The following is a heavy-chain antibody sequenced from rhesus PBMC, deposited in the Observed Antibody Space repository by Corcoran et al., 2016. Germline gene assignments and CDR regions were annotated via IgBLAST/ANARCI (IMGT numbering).Heavy chain of an antibody. CDR2: IYGSGGGT. J-gene: IGHJ4*01. Sequence: QVQLQESGPGLVKPSETLSLTCAVSGGSISDDYYWSWIRQPPGKGLEWIVYIYGSGGGTNYNPSLQHRVTMSIDTSKNQFSLKRSSVTAADTAVYYCARGDSSGWSPSFDYWGQGVLVTVSS. V-gene: IGHV4-106*01. CDR1: GGSISDDYY. D-gene: IGHD6S26*01. CDR3: ARGDSSGWSPSFDY.